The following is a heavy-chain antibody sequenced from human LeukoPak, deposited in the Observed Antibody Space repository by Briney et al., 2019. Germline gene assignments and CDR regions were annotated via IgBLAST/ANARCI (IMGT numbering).Heavy chain of an antibody. CDR2: IYYSGST. D-gene: IGHD3-10*01. V-gene: IGHV4-59*11. CDR3: ARGKITMVRGAMTFDY. J-gene: IGHJ4*02. CDR1: GGSISSHY. Sequence: SETLPLTCTVSGGSISSHYWSWIRQPPGKGLEWIGYIYYSGSTNYNPSLKSRVTISVDTSKNQFSLKLSSVTAADTAVYYCARGKITMVRGAMTFDYWGQGTLVTVSS.